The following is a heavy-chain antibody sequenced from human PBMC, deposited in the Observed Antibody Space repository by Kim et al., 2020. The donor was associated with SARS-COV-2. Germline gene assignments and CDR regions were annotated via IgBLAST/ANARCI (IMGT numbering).Heavy chain of an antibody. CDR3: ARDEGYSYAKGETVRNEGDGYYFDY. J-gene: IGHJ4*02. D-gene: IGHD5-18*01. V-gene: IGHV1-2*04. CDR2: INPNSGGT. Sequence: ASVKVSCKASGYTFTGYYMHWVRQAPGQGLEWMGWINPNSGGTNYAQKFQGWVTMTRDTSISTAYMELSRLRSDDTAVYYCARDEGYSYAKGETVRNEGDGYYFDYWGQGTLVTVSS. CDR1: GYTFTGYY.